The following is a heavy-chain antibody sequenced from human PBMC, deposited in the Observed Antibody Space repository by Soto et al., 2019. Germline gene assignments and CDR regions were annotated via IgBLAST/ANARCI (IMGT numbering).Heavy chain of an antibody. J-gene: IGHJ6*02. CDR3: ARADSGYAHGCYYYGMDV. V-gene: IGHV4-59*12. D-gene: IGHD5-12*01. CDR1: GGSISSYY. Sequence: SETLSLTCTVSGGSISSYYWSWIRQPPGKGLEWIGYIYYSGSTNYNPSLKSRVTISVDTSKNQFSLKLTSVTAADSAVYYCARADSGYAHGCYYYGMDVWGQGTTVTVSS. CDR2: IYYSGST.